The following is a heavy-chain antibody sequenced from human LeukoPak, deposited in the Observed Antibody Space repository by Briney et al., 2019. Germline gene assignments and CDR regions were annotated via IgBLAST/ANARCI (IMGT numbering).Heavy chain of an antibody. CDR2: ISSSSSYI. Sequence: GGSLRLSCAASGFTFSSYSMNWVRQAPGKGLEWVSSISSSSSYIYYADSVKGRFTISRDNAENSLYLQMNSLRAEDTAVYYCARGSRLRPLDYWGQGTLVTVSS. J-gene: IGHJ4*02. CDR3: ARGSRLRPLDY. CDR1: GFTFSSYS. V-gene: IGHV3-21*01. D-gene: IGHD4-17*01.